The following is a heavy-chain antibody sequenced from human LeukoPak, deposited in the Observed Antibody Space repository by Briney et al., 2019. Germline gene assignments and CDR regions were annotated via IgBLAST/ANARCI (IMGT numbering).Heavy chain of an antibody. J-gene: IGHJ4*02. CDR3: ARLVLERFFQLNPEGYYDY. D-gene: IGHD3-3*01. CDR2: IYYSGST. V-gene: IGHV4-59*12. CDR1: GGSISSYY. Sequence: SETLSLTCTVSGGSISSYYWSWIRQPPGKGLEWIGYIYYSGSTNYNPSLKSRVTISVDTSKNQFSLKLSSVTAADTAVYYCARLVLERFFQLNPEGYYDYWGQGTLVTVSS.